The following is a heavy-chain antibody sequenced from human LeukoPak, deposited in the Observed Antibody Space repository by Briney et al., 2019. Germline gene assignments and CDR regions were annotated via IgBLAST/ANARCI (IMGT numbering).Heavy chain of an antibody. CDR1: GFTFSSYA. V-gene: IGHV3-23*01. D-gene: IGHD5-12*01. Sequence: GGSLRLSCAASGFTFSSYAMSWVRQAPGKGLEWVSAISGSGGSTYYTDSVKGRFTISRDNSKNTLYLQMNSLRAEDTAVYYCAKGASGDSGLGDFDYWGQGTLVTVSS. J-gene: IGHJ4*02. CDR3: AKGASGDSGLGDFDY. CDR2: ISGSGGST.